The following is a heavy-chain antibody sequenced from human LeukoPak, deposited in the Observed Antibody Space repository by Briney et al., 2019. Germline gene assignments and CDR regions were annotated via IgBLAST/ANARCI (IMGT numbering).Heavy chain of an antibody. CDR1: GDSISSYY. V-gene: IGHV4-59*12. CDR2: IYYSGST. CDR3: ARGSYYYGSGSYGNWFDP. D-gene: IGHD3-10*01. J-gene: IGHJ5*02. Sequence: SETLSLTCTVSGDSISSYYWNWIRQPPGKGLEWIGYIYYSGSTNYNPSLKSRVTISVDTSKNQFSLKLSSVTAADTAVYYCARGSYYYGSGSYGNWFDPWGQGTLVTVSS.